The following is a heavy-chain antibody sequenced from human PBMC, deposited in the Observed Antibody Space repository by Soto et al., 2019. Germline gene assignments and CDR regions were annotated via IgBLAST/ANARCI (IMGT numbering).Heavy chain of an antibody. CDR2: IIHILGII. Sequence: QVQLVQSGAEVKKPGSSVKVSCKASGGTFSSYTISWVRQAPGQGLEWMGRIIHILGIINYAQKFQGRVTTTAENSTRKAYMELRSLRCEDTAVYYCARGGCSSTSCPDGYYYCDMDVWGKGTPVTVSS. V-gene: IGHV1-69*02. CDR1: GGTFSSYT. CDR3: ARGGCSSTSCPDGYYYCDMDV. D-gene: IGHD2-2*01. J-gene: IGHJ6*03.